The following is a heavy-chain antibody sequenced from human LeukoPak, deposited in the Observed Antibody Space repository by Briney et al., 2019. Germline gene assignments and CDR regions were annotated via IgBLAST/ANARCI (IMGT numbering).Heavy chain of an antibody. Sequence: SQTLSLTCAVSGGSISSGGYSWIWIRQPPGKGLEWIAYIYYGGSTYYNPSLKSRVTILVDRSKNQFSLKLTSVTAADTAVYYCARDVSAAGLAGYWGPGTLVTVSS. J-gene: IGHJ4*02. CDR2: IYYGGST. CDR3: ARDVSAAGLAGY. CDR1: GGSISSGGYS. D-gene: IGHD6-13*01. V-gene: IGHV4-30-2*01.